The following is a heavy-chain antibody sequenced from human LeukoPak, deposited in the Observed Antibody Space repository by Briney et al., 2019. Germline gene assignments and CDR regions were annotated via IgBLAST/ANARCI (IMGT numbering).Heavy chain of an antibody. J-gene: IGHJ4*02. V-gene: IGHV3-33*01. CDR3: ARDLGGDYGGFDY. CDR2: IWYDGSNK. CDR1: GFTFSSYG. Sequence: GGPLRLSCAASGFTFSSYGMHWVRQAPGKGLEWVAVIWYDGSNKYYADSVKGRFTISRDNSKNTLYPQMNCLRAEDTAVYYCARDLGGDYGGFDYWGQGTLVTVSS. D-gene: IGHD4-17*01.